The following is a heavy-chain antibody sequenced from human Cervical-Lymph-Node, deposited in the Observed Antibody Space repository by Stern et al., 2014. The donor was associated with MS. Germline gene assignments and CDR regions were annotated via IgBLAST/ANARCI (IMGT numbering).Heavy chain of an antibody. CDR1: GYTFTSFG. D-gene: IGHD1/OR15-1a*01. V-gene: IGHV1-18*01. J-gene: IGHJ5*02. CDR2: IRSYNGDT. CDR3: ARWNNNFDWFDP. Sequence: QVQLVQSGAEVKKPGASVKVSCKTYGYTFTSFGISWVRQAPGQGLEWMGWIRSYNGDTDYAQKFQGRVTMTTDTSTRTAYMELWSLRSDDTAVYYCARWNNNFDWFDPWGQGTLVTVSS.